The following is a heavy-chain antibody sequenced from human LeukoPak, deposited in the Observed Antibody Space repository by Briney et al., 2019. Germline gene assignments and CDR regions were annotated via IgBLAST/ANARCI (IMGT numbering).Heavy chain of an antibody. CDR1: GFTFSSYS. V-gene: IGHV3-21*01. J-gene: IGHJ3*02. Sequence: GGSLRLSCAASGFTFSSYSMNWVRQAPGKGLEWVSSISSSSSYIYYADSVKGRFTISRDNAKNSLYLQMNSLRAEDTAVYYCAGSMVVTPGGAFDIWGQGTMVTVSS. CDR2: ISSSSSYI. CDR3: AGSMVVTPGGAFDI. D-gene: IGHD4-23*01.